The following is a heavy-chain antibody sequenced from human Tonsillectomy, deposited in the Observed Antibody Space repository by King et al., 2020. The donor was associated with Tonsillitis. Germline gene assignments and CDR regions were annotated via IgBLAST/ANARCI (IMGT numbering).Heavy chain of an antibody. D-gene: IGHD5-12*01. CDR2: ISFGGSNK. J-gene: IGHJ4*02. CDR1: GFTFSRYA. V-gene: IGHV3-30*14. Sequence: VQLVESGGGVVQPGKSLRLSCAASGFTFSRYAMHWVRQAPGKGLEWVTTISFGGSNKYYADSVKDRFTISRDNSKNTLYLQVNNLRPEDTALYFCVRGYTSSSDLDYWGQGTLVTVSS. CDR3: VRGYTSSSDLDY.